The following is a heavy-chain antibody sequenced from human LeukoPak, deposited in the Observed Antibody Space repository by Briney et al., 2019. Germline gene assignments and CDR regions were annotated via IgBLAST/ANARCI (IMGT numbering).Heavy chain of an antibody. CDR2: INPNSGGT. J-gene: IGHJ4*02. D-gene: IGHD1-26*01. CDR1: VYTFTLYY. Sequence: GASVKVSCKASVYTFTLYYMHWVRQAPGQGLEWMGWINPNSGGTKYAQKFQGRVPMTRYTSISPAYIDLKRLRCGDTAVYYCASPEIVGALGYWGQGTLVTVSS. V-gene: IGHV1-2*02. CDR3: ASPEIVGALGY.